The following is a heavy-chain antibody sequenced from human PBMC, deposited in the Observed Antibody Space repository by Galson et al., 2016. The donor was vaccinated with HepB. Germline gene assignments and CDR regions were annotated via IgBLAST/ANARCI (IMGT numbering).Heavy chain of an antibody. CDR2: ISGSGGSI. J-gene: IGHJ4*02. CDR3: AKSVNKGSFDY. CDR1: GFTFSSYA. V-gene: IGHV3-23*01. Sequence: SLRLSCAASGFTFSSYAMSWVCQAPGKGLEWVSAISGSGGSIYYADSVKGRFTISRDNSKNTLYLQMNSLRAEDTAVYYCAKSVNKGSFDYWGQGTLVTVSS. D-gene: IGHD4-11*01.